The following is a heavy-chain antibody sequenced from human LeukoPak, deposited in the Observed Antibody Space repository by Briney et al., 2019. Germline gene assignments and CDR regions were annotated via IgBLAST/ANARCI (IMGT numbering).Heavy chain of an antibody. D-gene: IGHD3-22*01. J-gene: IGHJ4*02. CDR3: AKDPTHFRVWDDYDNTRLNY. Sequence: PGGSLRLSCAASGFTFSSYSMNWVRQAPGKGLEWVSAISSDSIYIFYADSVKGRFTISRDNAKNTVYLQMNSLRAEDTAVYYCAKDPTHFRVWDDYDNTRLNYWGQGTLVTVSS. CDR1: GFTFSSYS. V-gene: IGHV3-21*01. CDR2: ISSDSIYI.